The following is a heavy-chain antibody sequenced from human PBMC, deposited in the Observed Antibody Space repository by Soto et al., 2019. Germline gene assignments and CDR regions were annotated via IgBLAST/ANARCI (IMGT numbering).Heavy chain of an antibody. Sequence: ASVKVSCKASGYSFTSYGITWVRQAPGQGLEWMGWISAYNGNTNYAQKLQGRVTMTTDTSTSTAYMELRSLRSDDTAVYYCARAGHCSSTSCYGRGLDPWGQGTLVTVSS. J-gene: IGHJ5*02. CDR3: ARAGHCSSTSCYGRGLDP. CDR1: GYSFTSYG. D-gene: IGHD2-2*01. V-gene: IGHV1-18*01. CDR2: ISAYNGNT.